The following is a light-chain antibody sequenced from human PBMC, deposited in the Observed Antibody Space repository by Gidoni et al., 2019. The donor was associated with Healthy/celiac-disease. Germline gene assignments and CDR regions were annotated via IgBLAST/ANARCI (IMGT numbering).Light chain of an antibody. V-gene: IGLV1-40*01. CDR1: SSNIGAGYD. J-gene: IGLJ2*01. CDR2: GNS. Sequence: QSVLTQPPSVSGDPGQRVTISCTGSSSNIGAGYDLHWYQQLPGTSPKLLIYGNSTRPSGVPDRFSGSKSGTSASLAITGLQAEDEADYYCQSYDSSLSGVVFGGGTKLTVL. CDR3: QSYDSSLSGVV.